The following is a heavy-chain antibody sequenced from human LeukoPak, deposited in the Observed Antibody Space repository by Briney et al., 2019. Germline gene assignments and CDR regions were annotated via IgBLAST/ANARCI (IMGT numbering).Heavy chain of an antibody. CDR1: GGSFSGYY. V-gene: IGHV4-34*01. Sequence: PSETLSLTCALYGGSFSGYYWSWLRQPPGKGLEWIGEINHSGTTNYNPSLKSRVTISVDTSKKQFSLKLSSVTAADTAVYYCPIDSGDSGGVGYWGQGILVTVSS. J-gene: IGHJ4*02. D-gene: IGHD2-21*02. CDR3: PIDSGDSGGVGY. CDR2: INHSGTT.